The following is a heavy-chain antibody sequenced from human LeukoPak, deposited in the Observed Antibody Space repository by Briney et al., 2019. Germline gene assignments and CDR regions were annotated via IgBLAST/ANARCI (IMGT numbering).Heavy chain of an antibody. CDR3: ARSYHDYYDSSGYPPDY. V-gene: IGHV5-51*01. CDR1: GYSFTSYW. CDR2: IYPGDSDT. D-gene: IGHD3-22*01. J-gene: IGHJ4*02. Sequence: GESLKISCKGSGYSFTSYWIGWVRQMPGKGLDWMGIIYPGDSDTRYSPSFQGQVTISADKSISTAYLQWSSLKASDTAMYYCARSYHDYYDSSGYPPDYWGQGTLVTVSS.